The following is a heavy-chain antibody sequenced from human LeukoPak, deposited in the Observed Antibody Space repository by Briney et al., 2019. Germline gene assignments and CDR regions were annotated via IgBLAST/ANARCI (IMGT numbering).Heavy chain of an antibody. CDR1: GGTFSSHA. V-gene: IGHV1-69*01. D-gene: IGHD6-6*01. Sequence: SSVKVSCKASGGTFSSHAISWVRQAPGQGLEWMGGIIPIFGTANYAQKFQGRVTITADESTSTAYMELSSLRSEDTAVYYCARSAPPYSSSSVYYYMDVWGKGTTVTVSS. J-gene: IGHJ6*03. CDR2: IIPIFGTA. CDR3: ARSAPPYSSSSVYYYMDV.